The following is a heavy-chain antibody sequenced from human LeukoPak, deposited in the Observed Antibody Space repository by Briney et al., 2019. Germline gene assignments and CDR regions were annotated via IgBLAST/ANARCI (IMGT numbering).Heavy chain of an antibody. Sequence: SETLSLTCTVSGGSISSSSYYWGWIRQPPGKGLEWIGSIYYSGSTYYNPSLKSRVTISVDTSKNQFSLKLSSVTAADTAVYYCARPGVAAAGIDYWGQGTLVTVSS. J-gene: IGHJ4*02. V-gene: IGHV4-39*01. D-gene: IGHD6-13*01. CDR3: ARPGVAAAGIDY. CDR1: GGSISSSSYY. CDR2: IYYSGST.